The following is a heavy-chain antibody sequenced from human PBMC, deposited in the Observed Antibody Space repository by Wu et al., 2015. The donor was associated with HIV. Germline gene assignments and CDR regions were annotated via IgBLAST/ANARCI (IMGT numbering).Heavy chain of an antibody. CDR3: ARARIYYYDSSGYYPRYFDL. D-gene: IGHD3-22*01. J-gene: IGHJ2*01. V-gene: IGHV1-2*02. Sequence: QVQLVQSGAEVKKPGASVKVSCKASGYTFTGYYMHWVRQAPGQGLEWMGWINPNSGGTNYAQKFQGRVTMTRDTSISTAYMELSRLRSDDTAVYYCARARIYYYDSSGYYPRYFDLWGRGTLVTVSS. CDR2: INPNSGGT. CDR1: GYTFTGYY.